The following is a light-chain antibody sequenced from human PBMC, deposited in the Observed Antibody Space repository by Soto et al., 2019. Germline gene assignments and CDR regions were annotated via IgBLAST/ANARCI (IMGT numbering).Light chain of an antibody. Sequence: QTVVTQPPSVSGTPGQRVTISCSGSSSNIGSNYVYWYQQLPGTAPKLLIFGNNQRPSGVPDRFSGSKSGTSASLAISGLRSEDEADYYCAAWDDSLSGYVFGTGTKLTVL. CDR1: SSNIGSNY. CDR2: GNN. V-gene: IGLV1-47*02. CDR3: AAWDDSLSGYV. J-gene: IGLJ1*01.